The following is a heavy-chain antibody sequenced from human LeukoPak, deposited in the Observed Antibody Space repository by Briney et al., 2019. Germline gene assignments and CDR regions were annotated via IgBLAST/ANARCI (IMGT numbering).Heavy chain of an antibody. J-gene: IGHJ4*02. D-gene: IGHD2-15*01. V-gene: IGHV4-61*02. CDR1: GDSISSGPYY. Sequence: SETLSLTCTVSGDSISSGPYYWSWIRQPAGEGLEWIGRIHTSGTTNYNPSLKSRLTMSLDTSNNQFSLKLTSVTAADTAVYYCAREDRYCSGGSCYSWGQGTLVIVSS. CDR2: IHTSGTT. CDR3: AREDRYCSGGSCYS.